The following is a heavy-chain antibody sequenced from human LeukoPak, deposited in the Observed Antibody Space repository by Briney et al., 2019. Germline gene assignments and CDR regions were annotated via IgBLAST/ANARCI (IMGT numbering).Heavy chain of an antibody. CDR1: GGSISRSNYY. V-gene: IGHV4-39*07. J-gene: IGHJ4*02. CDR3: ARARVPGSYSPKGPFDY. Sequence: SETLSLTCTVSGGSISRSNYYWGWIRQPPGKGLEWIGSMYYSGSIFYNPSLKSRVTISINTSKNQFSLKVSSVTAADTAVYYCARARVPGSYSPKGPFDYWGQGTLVTVSS. CDR2: MYYSGSI. D-gene: IGHD3-10*01.